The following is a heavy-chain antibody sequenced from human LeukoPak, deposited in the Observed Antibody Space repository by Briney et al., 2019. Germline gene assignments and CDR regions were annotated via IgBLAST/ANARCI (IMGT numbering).Heavy chain of an antibody. J-gene: IGHJ6*03. D-gene: IGHD6-19*01. V-gene: IGHV4-34*01. CDR3: ARGGGGYGSGWYARRDRYYMDV. CDR1: GGSFSGYY. Sequence: SETLSLTCAVYGGSFSGYYWSWIRQPPGKGLEWIGEINHSGSINHNPSLKSRVTISVDTSKNQFSLKLSSVTAADTAVYYCARGGGGYGSGWYARRDRYYMDVWGKGTTVTVSS. CDR2: INHSGSI.